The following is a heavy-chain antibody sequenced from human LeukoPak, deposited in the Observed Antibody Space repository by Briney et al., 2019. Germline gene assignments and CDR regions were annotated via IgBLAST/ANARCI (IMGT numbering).Heavy chain of an antibody. CDR3: AKDSVRGYCSGGSCYPDAFDI. D-gene: IGHD2-15*01. Sequence: QPGGSLRLSCAASGFTFSSYAMSWVRQAPGKGREWVSAISGSGGSTYYADSVKGRFTISRDNSKNTLYLQMNSLRAEDMAVYYCAKDSVRGYCSGGSCYPDAFDIWGQGTMVTVSS. CDR2: ISGSGGST. J-gene: IGHJ3*02. V-gene: IGHV3-23*01. CDR1: GFTFSSYA.